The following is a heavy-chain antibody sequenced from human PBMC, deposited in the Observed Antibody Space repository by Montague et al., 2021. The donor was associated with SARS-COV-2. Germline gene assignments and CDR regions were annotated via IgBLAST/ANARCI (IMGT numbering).Heavy chain of an antibody. CDR3: AKDRTTIFGVVIIDRMWRDACDI. D-gene: IGHD3-3*01. CDR2: IYSGGSST. Sequence: SLRLSCAASGFTLSSYAMSWVRQAPGKGLEWVSVIYSGGSSTYYADSVKGRFTISRDNSKNTLYLQMNSLRAEDTAVYYCAKDRTTIFGVVIIDRMWRDACDIWGQGTMVTVSS. V-gene: IGHV3-23*03. J-gene: IGHJ3*02. CDR1: GFTLSSYA.